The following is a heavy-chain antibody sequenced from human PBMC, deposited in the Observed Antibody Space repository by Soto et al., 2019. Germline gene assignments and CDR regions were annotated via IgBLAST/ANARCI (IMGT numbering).Heavy chain of an antibody. CDR2: IYHSDST. CDR3: ARGGDYYDSTDHVFDI. V-gene: IGHV4-30-2*01. J-gene: IGHJ3*02. Sequence: QMQLQESGSGLVKPSQTLSLTCAVSGGSISSGTYSWSWIRQPPGKALEWIGYIYHSDSTFYNPSLASRVTISVDTSKNHFSLKLTSVTAADTALYYCARGGDYYDSTDHVFDIWGPGTVVTVSS. D-gene: IGHD3-22*01. CDR1: GGSISSGTYS.